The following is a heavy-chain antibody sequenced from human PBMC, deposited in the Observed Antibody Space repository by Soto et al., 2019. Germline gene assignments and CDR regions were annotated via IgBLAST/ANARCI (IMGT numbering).Heavy chain of an antibody. J-gene: IGHJ6*02. V-gene: IGHV5-51*01. CDR2: VYPGDSDT. CDR1: GYTSPSYW. Sequence: GESLKISCKGSGYTSPSYWIAWVRQMPGKGLEYMGIVYPGDSDTRYGPSFQGRVTISADKSISTAYLQWRSVKASDTAIYYCASQGYSDYDGFYYGMDVWGQGTTVTVSS. CDR3: ASQGYSDYDGFYYGMDV. D-gene: IGHD5-12*01.